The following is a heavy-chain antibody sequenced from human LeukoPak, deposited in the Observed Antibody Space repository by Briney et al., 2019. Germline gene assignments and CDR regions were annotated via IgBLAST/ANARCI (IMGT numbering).Heavy chain of an antibody. V-gene: IGHV3-30*02. J-gene: IGHJ4*02. CDR2: IRYDGTDT. D-gene: IGHD4-17*01. Sequence: SGGSLRLSCAASGFTFSNYGIHWVRQAPGKGLEWVAFIRYDGTDTYYADSVKGRFTISRDNSKNTLYLQMNSLRAEDTAVYYCARSGDLDGDLCDYWGQGTLVTVSS. CDR1: GFTFSNYG. CDR3: ARSGDLDGDLCDY.